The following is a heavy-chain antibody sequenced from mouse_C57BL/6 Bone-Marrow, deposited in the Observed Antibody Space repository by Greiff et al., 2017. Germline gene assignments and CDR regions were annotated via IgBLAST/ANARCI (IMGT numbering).Heavy chain of an antibody. D-gene: IGHD4-1*01. CDR3: ARMGPYYFDN. CDR2: INPGSGGT. CDR1: GYAFTNYL. Sequence: QVQLKESGAELVRPGTSVKVSCKASGYAFTNYLIEWVKQRPGQGLEWIGVINPGSGGTNYNEKFKGKATLTADKSSSTAYMQLSSLTSEDSAVYFCARMGPYYFDNWGQGTTLTVSS. J-gene: IGHJ2*01. V-gene: IGHV1-54*01.